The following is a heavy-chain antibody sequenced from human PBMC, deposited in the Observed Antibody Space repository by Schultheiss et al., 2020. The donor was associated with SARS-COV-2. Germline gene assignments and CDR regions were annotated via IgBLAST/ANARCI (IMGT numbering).Heavy chain of an antibody. CDR2: IWYDGSNK. CDR3: ARDRVPLYGDYGDY. Sequence: GESLKISCAASGFTFSSYGMHWVRQAPGKGLEWVAVIWYDGSNKYYADSVKGRFTISRDNSKNTLYLQMNSLRAEDTAVYYCARDRVPLYGDYGDYWGQGTLVTVSS. D-gene: IGHD4-17*01. J-gene: IGHJ4*02. CDR1: GFTFSSYG. V-gene: IGHV3-33*01.